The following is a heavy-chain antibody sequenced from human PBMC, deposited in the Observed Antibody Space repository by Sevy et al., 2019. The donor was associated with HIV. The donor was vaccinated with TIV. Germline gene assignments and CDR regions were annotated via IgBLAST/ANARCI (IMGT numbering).Heavy chain of an antibody. CDR2: IYYSGST. J-gene: IGHJ6*02. D-gene: IGHD3-10*01. Sequence: SETLSLTCTVSGGSISSGGYYWSWIRQHPGKGLEWIGYIYYSGSTYYNPSLKSLVTISVDTSQNQFSLKLSSVTAAETAVYYCARDSGSGSYFDYYYGMDVWGQGTTVTVSS. CDR1: GGSISSGGYY. CDR3: ARDSGSGSYFDYYYGMDV. V-gene: IGHV4-31*01.